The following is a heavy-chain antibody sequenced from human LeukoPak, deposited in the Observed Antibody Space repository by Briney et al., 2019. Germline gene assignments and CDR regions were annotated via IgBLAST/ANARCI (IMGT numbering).Heavy chain of an antibody. CDR3: SRSQFDY. V-gene: IGHV3-74*03. CDR1: GFTFSTYG. CDR2: ISGDGTIK. J-gene: IGHJ4*02. Sequence: GGSLRLSCAATGFTFSTYGMHWVRQAPGKGLVWVSRISGDGTIKTYADFVRGRFTISRDNTKNILYLQMNSLKVEDTAIYFCSRSQFDYWGQGVLVTVSS.